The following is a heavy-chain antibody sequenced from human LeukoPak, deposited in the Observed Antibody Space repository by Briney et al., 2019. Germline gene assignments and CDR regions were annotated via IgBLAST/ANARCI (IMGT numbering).Heavy chain of an antibody. V-gene: IGHV4-34*01. CDR3: ARGPWEYSSGDS. D-gene: IGHD6-19*01. CDR2: INHSGST. Sequence: SSETLSLTCAVYGGSFSGYYWSWIRQPPGKGLEWIGEINHSGSTNYNPSLKSRVTISVDTSKNQFSLKLSSVTAADTAVYYCARGPWEYSSGDSWGQGTLVTVSS. CDR1: GGSFSGYY. J-gene: IGHJ4*02.